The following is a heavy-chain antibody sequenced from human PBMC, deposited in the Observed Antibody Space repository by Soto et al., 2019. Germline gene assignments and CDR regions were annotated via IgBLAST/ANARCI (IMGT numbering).Heavy chain of an antibody. J-gene: IGHJ6*03. V-gene: IGHV1-8*01. CDR1: GYNFTTYD. Sequence: QVQLVQSGPDVKKPGASVKLSCKASGYNFTTYDINWVRQATGQGLEWMGWMNPNSGNTGSTQKFQGRVTMTRDTSISTAYMELSSLTSEDTAVYYCARRLSTRNFYYYMDVWGKGTTVTVSS. CDR3: ARRLSTRNFYYYMDV. CDR2: MNPNSGNT. D-gene: IGHD3-10*01.